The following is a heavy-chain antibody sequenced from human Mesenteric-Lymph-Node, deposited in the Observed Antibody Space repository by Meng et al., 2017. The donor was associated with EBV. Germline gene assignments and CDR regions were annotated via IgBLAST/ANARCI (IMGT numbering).Heavy chain of an antibody. D-gene: IGHD6-19*01. J-gene: IGHJ4*02. V-gene: IGHV4-4*02. Sequence: QGHWQESGPELGKPSGTPSLTCAVSGDSISISRWWGWVRQPPGKGLEWIGEISHSGRTTYNPSLKSRVTISADKSKNQFSLKLNSVTAADTAVYYCARSPGWYSLDYWGQGTLVTVSS. CDR1: GDSISISRW. CDR3: ARSPGWYSLDY. CDR2: ISHSGRT.